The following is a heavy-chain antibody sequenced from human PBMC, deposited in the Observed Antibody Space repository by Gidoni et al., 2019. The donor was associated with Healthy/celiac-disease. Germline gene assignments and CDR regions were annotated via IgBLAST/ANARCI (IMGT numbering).Heavy chain of an antibody. CDR2: ISGSGGST. J-gene: IGHJ4*02. Sequence: EVQLLESGGGLVQPGGSLRLSCAASGFTFSSYAMSWVRQAPGKGLEWVSAISGSGGSTYYADSVKGRFTISRDNSKNTLYLQMNSLRAEDTAVYYCAKSPRSPQYSSSWYGSWGQGTLVTVSS. V-gene: IGHV3-23*01. D-gene: IGHD6-13*01. CDR1: GFTFSSYA. CDR3: AKSPRSPQYSSSWYGS.